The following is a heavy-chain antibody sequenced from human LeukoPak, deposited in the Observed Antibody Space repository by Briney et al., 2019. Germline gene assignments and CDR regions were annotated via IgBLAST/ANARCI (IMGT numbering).Heavy chain of an antibody. Sequence: GGSLRLSCSASGFTFSNYAIHWVRQAPGKGPEYVSAIGTDGGGTYYADSVKGRFNISRDNYKNTLYLQMSSLRAEYTAVYYCVKAIPAAWGAFDIWGQGTMVIVSS. D-gene: IGHD6-25*01. CDR2: IGTDGGGT. CDR3: VKAIPAAWGAFDI. J-gene: IGHJ3*02. CDR1: GFTFSNYA. V-gene: IGHV3-64D*09.